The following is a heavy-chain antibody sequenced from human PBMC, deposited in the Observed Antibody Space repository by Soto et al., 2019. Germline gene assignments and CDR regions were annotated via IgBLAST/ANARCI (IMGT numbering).Heavy chain of an antibody. Sequence: GGSLRLSCAASGFTFSSYSMNWVRQAPGKGLEWVSSISSSSSYIYYADSVKGRFTISRDNAKNSLYLQMSSLKASDTAMYYCARYLGSTFYGMDVWGQGTTVTVSS. J-gene: IGHJ6*02. CDR1: GFTFSSYS. V-gene: IGHV3-21*04. CDR2: ISSSSSYI. D-gene: IGHD2-15*01. CDR3: ARYLGSTFYGMDV.